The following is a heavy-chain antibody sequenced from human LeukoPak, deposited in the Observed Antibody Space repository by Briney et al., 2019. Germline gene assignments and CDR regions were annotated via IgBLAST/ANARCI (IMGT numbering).Heavy chain of an antibody. Sequence: GGSLKLSCAAAGLTVITNDMTWVRQAPGKGLEWVSVLYSDGNTKYADSVQGRFTISRDNSKNTLYLEMNSLSPDDTAVYFCARGVEPLSANTLAYWGQGTLDTVSS. CDR2: LYSDGNT. CDR3: ARGVEPLSANTLAY. J-gene: IGHJ4*02. D-gene: IGHD1-14*01. CDR1: GLTVITND. V-gene: IGHV3-53*01.